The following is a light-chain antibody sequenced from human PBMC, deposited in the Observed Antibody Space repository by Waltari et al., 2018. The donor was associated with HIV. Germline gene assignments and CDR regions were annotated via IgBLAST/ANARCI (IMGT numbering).Light chain of an antibody. CDR2: FAS. CDR1: RNIYNR. Sequence: DSPMTQSPSTLSASVGDRVTTTCRARRNIYNRMDWYQQKPGNVPTLLIYFASTLQRGVPWRFSGSGSGTECTLTISSLQTDDFATYYCQGGNGYFGQGTKVEIK. J-gene: IGKJ2*01. CDR3: QGGNGY. V-gene: IGKV1-5*03.